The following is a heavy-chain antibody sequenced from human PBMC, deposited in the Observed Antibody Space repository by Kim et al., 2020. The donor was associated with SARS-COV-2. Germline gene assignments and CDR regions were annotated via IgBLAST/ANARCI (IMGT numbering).Heavy chain of an antibody. D-gene: IGHD2-15*01. J-gene: IGHJ4*03. CDR2: ISYDGSNK. Sequence: GGSLRLSCAASGFTFSSYAMHWVRQAPGKGLEWVAVISYDGSNKYYADSVKGRFTISRDNSKNTLYLQMNSLRAEDTAVYYCARVRDPYVVAASYFDYWG. CDR1: GFTFSSYA. CDR3: ARVRDPYVVAASYFDY. V-gene: IGHV3-30*04.